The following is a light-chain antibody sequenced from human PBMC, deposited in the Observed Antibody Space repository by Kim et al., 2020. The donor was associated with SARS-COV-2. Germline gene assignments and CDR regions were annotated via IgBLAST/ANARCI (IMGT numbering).Light chain of an antibody. J-gene: IGLJ1*01. CDR3: SSYTSSSTRV. V-gene: IGLV2-14*03. Sequence: GQSITNSCTGTSSDVGGYNNVSWYQQHPGKAPKLMIYDVSNRPSGVSNRFSGSKSGNTASLTISGLQAEDEADYYCSSYTSSSTRVFGTGTKVTVL. CDR2: DVS. CDR1: SSDVGGYNN.